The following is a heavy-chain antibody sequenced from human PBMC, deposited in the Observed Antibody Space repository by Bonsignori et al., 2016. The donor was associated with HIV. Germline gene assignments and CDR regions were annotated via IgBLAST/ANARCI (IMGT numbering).Heavy chain of an antibody. CDR3: ARSVGAAYYYYYYMDV. CDR2: IIPIFGTA. V-gene: IGHV1-69*01. D-gene: IGHD1-26*01. Sequence: VRQAPGQGLEWMGGIIPIFGTANYAQKFQGRVTITADESTSTAYMELSSLRSEDTAVYYCARSVGAAYYYYYYMDVWGKGTTVTVSS. J-gene: IGHJ6*03.